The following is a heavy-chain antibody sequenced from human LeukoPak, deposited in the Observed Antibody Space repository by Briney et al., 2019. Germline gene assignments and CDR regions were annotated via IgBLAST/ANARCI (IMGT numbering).Heavy chain of an antibody. D-gene: IGHD2-2*01. Sequence: ASVKVSCKASGYTFINYGITWVRQAPGQGLEWMGWISAYNSAYNGNTHYAQKLQGRVTMTTDTSTNTGYMELRSLRSDDTAVYYCARGYCSSATCRHFDYWGQGALVTVSS. J-gene: IGHJ4*02. V-gene: IGHV1-18*01. CDR2: ISAYNSAYNGNT. CDR3: ARGYCSSATCRHFDY. CDR1: GYTFINYG.